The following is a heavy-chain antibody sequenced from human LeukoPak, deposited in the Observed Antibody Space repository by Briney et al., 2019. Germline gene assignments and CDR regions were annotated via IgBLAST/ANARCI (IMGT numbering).Heavy chain of an antibody. Sequence: PGGSLRLSCAASGFTFSSYAMSWVRQAPGKGLEWVSVIGGSGGSIYYADSVKGRFTISRDNSKNTLYLQMNSLKAEDTAVYYCAKDPPSHCSGGSCYSAEYFQHWGQGTLVTVSS. CDR1: GFTFSSYA. CDR3: AKDPPSHCSGGSCYSAEYFQH. J-gene: IGHJ1*01. D-gene: IGHD2-15*01. V-gene: IGHV3-23*01. CDR2: IGGSGGSI.